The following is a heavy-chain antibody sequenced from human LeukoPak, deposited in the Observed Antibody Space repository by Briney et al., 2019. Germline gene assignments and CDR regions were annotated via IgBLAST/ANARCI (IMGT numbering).Heavy chain of an antibody. CDR3: ARAGYCSGGSCYEKY. J-gene: IGHJ4*02. CDR1: GYTFASYG. Sequence: ASVKVSCKASGYTFASYGISWVRQAPGQGLEWMGWISAYNGNTNYAQKLQGRVTMTTDTSTSTAYMELRSLRSDDTSVYYCARAGYCSGGSCYEKYWGQGTLVTVSS. CDR2: ISAYNGNT. V-gene: IGHV1-18*01. D-gene: IGHD2-15*01.